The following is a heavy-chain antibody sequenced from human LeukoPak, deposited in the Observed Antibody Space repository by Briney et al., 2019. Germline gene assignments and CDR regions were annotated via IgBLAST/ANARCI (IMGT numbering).Heavy chain of an antibody. CDR1: GGSFSSYY. V-gene: IGHV4-59*01. D-gene: IGHD1-26*01. CDR3: AKRREGAFDY. Sequence: SETLSLTCTVSGGSFSSYYWTWIRQPPGKGLEWIGYIDHGGSTNYNPSLRSRVSISSDTSKIQFSLELTSVTAADTAVYYCAKRREGAFDYWGQGTLVTVSS. CDR2: IDHGGST. J-gene: IGHJ4*02.